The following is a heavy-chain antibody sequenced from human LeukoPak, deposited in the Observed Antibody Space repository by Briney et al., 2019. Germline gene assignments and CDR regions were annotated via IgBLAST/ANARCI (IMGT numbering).Heavy chain of an antibody. V-gene: IGHV3-48*04. CDR2: ISSLGSTM. CDR1: GFTFNDYS. Sequence: GGSLRLSCAASGFTFNDYSMNWVRQAPGRGPEWVSYISSLGSTMYYADSVRGRFTISRDNAMNSLHLQMNSLRADDTAIYYCARESDFWSGNYYFDNWGPGTLVTVSS. J-gene: IGHJ4*02. CDR3: ARESDFWSGNYYFDN. D-gene: IGHD3-3*01.